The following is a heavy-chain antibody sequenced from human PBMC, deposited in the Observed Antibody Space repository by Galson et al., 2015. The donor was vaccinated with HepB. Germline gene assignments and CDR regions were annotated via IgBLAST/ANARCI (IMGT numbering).Heavy chain of an antibody. J-gene: IGHJ1*01. CDR3: ARKAYSSGWSPNPPQYFQH. Sequence: SLRLSCAASGFTFSSYAMHWVRQAPGKGLEWVAVISYDGSNKYYADSVKGRFTISRDNSKNTLYLQMNSLRAEDTAVYYCARKAYSSGWSPNPPQYFQHWGQGTLVTVSS. CDR1: GFTFSSYA. CDR2: ISYDGSNK. D-gene: IGHD6-19*01. V-gene: IGHV3-30-3*01.